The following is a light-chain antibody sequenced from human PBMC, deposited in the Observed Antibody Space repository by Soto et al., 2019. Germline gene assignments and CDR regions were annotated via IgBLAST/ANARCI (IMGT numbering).Light chain of an antibody. CDR2: EVS. V-gene: IGLV2-8*01. Sequence: QSALTQPPSASGSPGQSVTISCTGTSSDVGGYNYVSWYQQHPGKAPKLMIYEVSKRPSGVPDRFSGSKSGNTASLTVSGXXXEXEADYYCSSYAGSNTVVFGGGTKLTVL. CDR3: SSYAGSNTVV. CDR1: SSDVGGYNY. J-gene: IGLJ2*01.